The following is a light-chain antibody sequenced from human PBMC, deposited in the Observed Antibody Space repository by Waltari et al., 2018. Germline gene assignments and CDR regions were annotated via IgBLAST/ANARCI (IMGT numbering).Light chain of an antibody. CDR3: QQSYSTPIT. CDR1: QSISDY. Sequence: RMTQSTSSLAAAVGERVTIACRASQSISDYLNCDQQKPVKAPKILIHAASNLESEVPSRFSGSGSGTDFTLTISSLQPEDFATYYCQQSYSTPITFGGGTKVEIK. CDR2: AAS. V-gene: IGKV1-39*01. J-gene: IGKJ4*01.